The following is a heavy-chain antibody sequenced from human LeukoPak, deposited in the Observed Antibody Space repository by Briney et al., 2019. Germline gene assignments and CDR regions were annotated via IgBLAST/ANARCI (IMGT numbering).Heavy chain of an antibody. CDR1: GVSFSGYY. CDR2: INHSGST. J-gene: IGHJ4*02. Sequence: PSETLSLTCAVYGVSFSGYYWSWIRQPPGKGLEWIGEINHSGSTNYNPSLKSRVTISVDTSKNQFSLKLSSVTAADTAVYYCARARKQWLVLTGHYFDYWGQGTLVTVSS. CDR3: ARARKQWLVLTGHYFDY. V-gene: IGHV4-34*01. D-gene: IGHD6-19*01.